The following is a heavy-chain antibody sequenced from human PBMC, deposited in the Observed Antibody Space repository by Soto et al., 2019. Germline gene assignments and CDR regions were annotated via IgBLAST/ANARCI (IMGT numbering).Heavy chain of an antibody. D-gene: IGHD1-26*01. CDR2: ISYDGSNK. Sequence: QVQLVESGGGVVQPGRSLRLSCAASGFTFSSYAMHWVRQAPGKGLEWVAVISYDGSNKYYADSVKGRFTISRDNSKNTLYLQMNSLRAEDTAVYHCARSGDSGSYSYFDYWGQGTLVTVSS. CDR3: ARSGDSGSYSYFDY. J-gene: IGHJ4*02. CDR1: GFTFSSYA. V-gene: IGHV3-30-3*01.